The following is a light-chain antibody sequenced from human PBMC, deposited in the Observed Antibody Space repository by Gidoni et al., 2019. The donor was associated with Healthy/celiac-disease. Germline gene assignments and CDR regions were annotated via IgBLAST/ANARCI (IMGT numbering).Light chain of an antibody. CDR1: QSVSSF. J-gene: IGKJ4*01. CDR2: DAS. Sequence: EIVLTQSPATLSLSPGERATLSCRASQSVSSFLACYQQKPGQAPRLLIYDASKRATGIPARFIGSGSGTDFTLTISILEPEAFAVYYCQQRSSWPPSLTFGGGTKVEIK. V-gene: IGKV3-11*01. CDR3: QQRSSWPPSLT.